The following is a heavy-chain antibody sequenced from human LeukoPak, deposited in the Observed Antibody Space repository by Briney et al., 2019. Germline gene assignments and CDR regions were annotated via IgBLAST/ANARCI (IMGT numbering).Heavy chain of an antibody. CDR2: INWNGGST. CDR1: GFTFDDYG. J-gene: IGHJ3*02. CDR3: ARDPPGVGATTGNAFDI. Sequence: PGGSLRLSCAASGFTFDDYGVSWVRQAPGKGLEWVSGINWNGGSTGYADSVKGRFTISRDNAKNSLYLQMNSLRAEDTALYYCARDPPGVGATTGNAFDIWGQGTMVTVSS. V-gene: IGHV3-20*04. D-gene: IGHD1-26*01.